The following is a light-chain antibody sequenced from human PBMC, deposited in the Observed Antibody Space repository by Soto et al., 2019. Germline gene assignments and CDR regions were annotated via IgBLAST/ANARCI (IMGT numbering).Light chain of an antibody. CDR2: LAS. V-gene: IGKV4-1*01. CDR3: QRDYVIPLT. CDR1: QSVLYGSNNKNY. J-gene: IGKJ4*01. Sequence: DFVMTQSPDSLAVSLGERATINCKSSQSVLYGSNNKNYLAWYQQKPGQPPRLLINLASTRESGVPDRFSGSGSGTDFNRTISSLQAEDVVVYYCQRDYVIPLTFGGGTRVEIK.